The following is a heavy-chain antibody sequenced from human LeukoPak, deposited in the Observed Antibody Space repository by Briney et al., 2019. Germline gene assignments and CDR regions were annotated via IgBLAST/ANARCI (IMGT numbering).Heavy chain of an antibody. Sequence: QPGGSLRLPCAASGLSVSNNFMIWVRQSPGRGLEWVSIMYGNGNTYYADSVKGRFTISRDDSKNTLYLQMNNLRAEDTALYYCARATLGRVLGDTSDWFDPWGQGTLVTVSS. CDR2: MYGNGNT. CDR3: ARATLGRVLGDTSDWFDP. V-gene: IGHV3-66*01. D-gene: IGHD2-8*02. CDR1: GLSVSNNF. J-gene: IGHJ5*02.